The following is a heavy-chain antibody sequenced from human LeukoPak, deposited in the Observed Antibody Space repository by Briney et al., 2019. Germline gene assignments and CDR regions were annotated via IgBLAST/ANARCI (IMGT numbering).Heavy chain of an antibody. J-gene: IGHJ2*01. CDR3: AKGRLVVAAHPGWYFDL. Sequence: PGGSLRLSCEASGFTFSSYAMSWVRQAPGKGLEWVSAISGSGGSTYYADSVKGRFTISRDNSKNTLYLQMNSLRAEDTAVYCCAKGRLVVAAHPGWYFDLWGRGTLVTVSS. V-gene: IGHV3-23*01. D-gene: IGHD2-15*01. CDR1: GFTFSSYA. CDR2: ISGSGGST.